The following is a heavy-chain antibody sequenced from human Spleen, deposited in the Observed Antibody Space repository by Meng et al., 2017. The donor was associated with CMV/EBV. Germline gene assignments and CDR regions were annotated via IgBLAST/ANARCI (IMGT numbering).Heavy chain of an antibody. J-gene: IGHJ5*02. Sequence: GGSLRLSCTGSGFPFRSCAMSWVRQAPGKGLEWVSSINGGGGVTYYADSLKGRFTISRDNSKNTVYLQMDSLRGDDTALYYCARDMNPYGPQGQVLKWSALCFDPWGEGTQVTVSS. CDR3: ARDMNPYGPQGQVLKWSALCFDP. CDR2: INGGGGVT. D-gene: IGHD3-3*01. CDR1: GFPFRSCA. V-gene: IGHV3-23*01.